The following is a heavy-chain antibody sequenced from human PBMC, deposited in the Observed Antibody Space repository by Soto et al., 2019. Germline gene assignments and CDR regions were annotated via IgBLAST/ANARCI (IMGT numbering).Heavy chain of an antibody. J-gene: IGHJ4*02. Sequence: ETLSLSCSASGFTFSAYAMHWVRQAPGKGLEYVSSISPNGGTTYHADSVKDRFIVSRDNSKNTLYLQMASLRDEDTAAYYCVKGGIALATTGRAQIDSWGQGTLVTVSS. D-gene: IGHD6-19*01. CDR2: ISPNGGTT. CDR1: GFTFSAYA. V-gene: IGHV3-64D*06. CDR3: VKGGIALATTGRAQIDS.